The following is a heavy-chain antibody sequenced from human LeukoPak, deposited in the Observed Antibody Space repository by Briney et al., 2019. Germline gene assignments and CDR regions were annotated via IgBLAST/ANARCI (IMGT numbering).Heavy chain of an antibody. V-gene: IGHV5-51*01. CDR1: GYSFTSYW. J-gene: IGHJ6*03. CDR2: IYPGDSDT. D-gene: IGHD3-22*01. Sequence: GESLKISCKGSGYSFTSYWIGWVRQMPGKGLEWMGIIYPGDSDTRYSPSFQGQVTISADKSISTAYLQWSSLKASDTAMYYCARLYRDYDSSGYSYYYYMDVWGKGTTVTVSS. CDR3: ARLYRDYDSSGYSYYYYMDV.